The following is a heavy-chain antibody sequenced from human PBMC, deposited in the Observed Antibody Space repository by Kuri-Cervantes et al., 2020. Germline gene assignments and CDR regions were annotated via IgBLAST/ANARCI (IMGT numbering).Heavy chain of an antibody. V-gene: IGHV3-30*02. D-gene: IGHD1-26*01. CDR2: IRYDGSNK. CDR1: GSTFSSYG. CDR3: AKDQIPGGAAYYFDY. Sequence: GGSLRPSCEASGSTFSSYGMHWVRQAPGKGLEWVTFIRYDGSNKYYADSVKGRFTISRDNSKNTLYLQMNSLRAEDTAVYYCAKDQIPGGAAYYFDYWGQGTLVTVSS. J-gene: IGHJ4*02.